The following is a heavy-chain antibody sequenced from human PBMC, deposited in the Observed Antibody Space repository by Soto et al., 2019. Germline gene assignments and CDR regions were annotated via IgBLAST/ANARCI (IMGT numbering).Heavy chain of an antibody. Sequence: PGGSLRLSCAASGFIFDDYAMYWVRQAPGKGLEWVSGINWNSGSIVYADSVKGRFTISRDNAKNSLYLQMNSLRVEDTALYYCVKDVDYDISELHLWGQGALVTVSS. D-gene: IGHD3-9*01. CDR2: INWNSGSI. CDR1: GFIFDDYA. V-gene: IGHV3-9*01. CDR3: VKDVDYDISELHL. J-gene: IGHJ1*01.